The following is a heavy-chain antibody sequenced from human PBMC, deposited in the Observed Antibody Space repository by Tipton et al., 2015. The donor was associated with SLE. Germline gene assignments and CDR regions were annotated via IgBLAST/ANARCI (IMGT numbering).Heavy chain of an antibody. CDR3: ARHERYSSGWSDFDY. J-gene: IGHJ4*02. D-gene: IGHD6-19*01. CDR1: GGSISSYY. V-gene: IGHV4-39*01. Sequence: TLSLTCTVSGGSISSYYWGWIRQPPGMGLEWIGSIYYSGSTYYNPSLKSRVTISVDTSKNQFSLKLSSVTAADTAVYYCARHERYSSGWSDFDYWGQGTLVTVSS. CDR2: IYYSGST.